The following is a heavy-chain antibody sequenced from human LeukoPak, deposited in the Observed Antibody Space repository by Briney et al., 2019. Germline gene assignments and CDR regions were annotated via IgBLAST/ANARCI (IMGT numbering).Heavy chain of an antibody. D-gene: IGHD2-2*01. CDR1: GGTFSSYA. V-gene: IGHV1-69*13. J-gene: IGHJ6*02. Sequence: SVKVSCKASGGTFSSYAISWVRQAPGQGLEWMGGIIPIFGTANYAQKFQGRVTITADESTSTAYMELRSLRSDDTAVYYCARAYQLPHYYGMDVWGQGTTVTVSS. CDR2: IIPIFGTA. CDR3: ARAYQLPHYYGMDV.